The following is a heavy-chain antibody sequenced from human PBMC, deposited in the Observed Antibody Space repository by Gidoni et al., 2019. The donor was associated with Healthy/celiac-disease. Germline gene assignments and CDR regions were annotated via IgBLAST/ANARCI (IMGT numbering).Heavy chain of an antibody. V-gene: IGHV3-9*01. CDR2: ISWNSGSI. Sequence: EVQLVESGGGLVQPGRSLRLSCAASGCTFDDYAMHWVRQAPGKGLEWVSGISWNSGSIGYADSVKGRFTISRDNAKNSLYLQMNSLRAEDTALYYCAKDISQGDYVPYYGMDVWGQGTTVTVSS. D-gene: IGHD4-17*01. CDR1: GCTFDDYA. CDR3: AKDISQGDYVPYYGMDV. J-gene: IGHJ6*02.